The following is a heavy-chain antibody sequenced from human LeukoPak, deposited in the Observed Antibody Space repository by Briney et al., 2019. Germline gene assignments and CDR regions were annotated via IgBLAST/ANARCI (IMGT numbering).Heavy chain of an antibody. CDR2: ISSSSSYI. CDR3: ARDSPITMVRGVINYGAGQSDY. Sequence: PGGSLRLSCAASGFTFNSYSMNWVRQAPGKGLEWVSSISSSSSYIYYADSVKGRFTISRDNAKNSLYLQMNSLRAEDTAVYYCARDSPITMVRGVINYGAGQSDYWGQGTLVTVSS. D-gene: IGHD3-10*01. V-gene: IGHV3-21*01. J-gene: IGHJ4*02. CDR1: GFTFNSYS.